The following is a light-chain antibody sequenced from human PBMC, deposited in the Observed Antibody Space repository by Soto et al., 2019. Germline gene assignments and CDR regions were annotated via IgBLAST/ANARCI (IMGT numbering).Light chain of an antibody. CDR3: SSYAGSTTV. V-gene: IGLV2-14*01. J-gene: IGLJ3*02. CDR2: EVS. Sequence: QSVLTQPASVSGSPGQSITISCTGTSSDVGAYDFVSWYQQHPGKPPKLMIYEVSNRPSGVSRRFSGSKSGTTASLTISGLQAEDEADYYCSSYAGSTTVFGGGTKLTVL. CDR1: SSDVGAYDF.